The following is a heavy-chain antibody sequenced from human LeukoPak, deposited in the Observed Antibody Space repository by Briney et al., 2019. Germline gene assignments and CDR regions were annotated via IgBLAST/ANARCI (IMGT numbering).Heavy chain of an antibody. J-gene: IGHJ6*02. CDR2: TRNRANSYTA. Sequence: GGSLRLSCAASGFTFSDHYMDWVRQAPGKGLEWVGRTRNRANSYTAEYAASVKGRFTISRDDSQNSLYLQMNSLKTEDTAVYYCARDRTVYGHAMDVWGQGTTVTVSS. V-gene: IGHV3-72*01. D-gene: IGHD2/OR15-2a*01. CDR3: ARDRTVYGHAMDV. CDR1: GFTFSDHY.